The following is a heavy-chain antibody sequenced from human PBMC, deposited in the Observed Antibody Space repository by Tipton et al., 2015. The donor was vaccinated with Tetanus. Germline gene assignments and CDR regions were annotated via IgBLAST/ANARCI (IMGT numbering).Heavy chain of an antibody. D-gene: IGHD6-6*01. J-gene: IGHJ4*02. CDR1: GYNFTKYW. V-gene: IGHV5-51*01. Sequence: QLVQSGAEVKKPGESLRISCTASGYNFTKYWIGWVRQMPGKGLEWMGIIDPGDSESKYSPSFRGQVTFSADRSTNTVYLQWSSLKASDTAVYYCAKHRKAVLVRVAFDSWGQGTLAIVSS. CDR3: AKHRKAVLVRVAFDS. CDR2: IDPGDSES.